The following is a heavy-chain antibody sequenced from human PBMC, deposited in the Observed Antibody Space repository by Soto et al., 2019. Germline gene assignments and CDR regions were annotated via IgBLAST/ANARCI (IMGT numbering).Heavy chain of an antibody. D-gene: IGHD6-6*01. CDR2: ISAYNGNT. Sequence: ASVKASCKASGCTLSTYVINCVRQAPGQGLEWMGRISAYNGNTNYAQKLQGRVTMTTDTSTSTAYMELRSLRSDDTAVYYCATCSSIAARQLDYWGQGTLVTVSS. V-gene: IGHV1-18*01. CDR1: GCTLSTYV. J-gene: IGHJ4*02. CDR3: ATCSSIAARQLDY.